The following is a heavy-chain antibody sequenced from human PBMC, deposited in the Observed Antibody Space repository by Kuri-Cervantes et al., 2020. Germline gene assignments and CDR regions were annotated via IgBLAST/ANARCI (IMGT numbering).Heavy chain of an antibody. CDR3: ARGITRPRGYFDL. J-gene: IGHJ2*01. D-gene: IGHD3-10*01. CDR2: INHSGST. CDR1: GGSISSSSYY. V-gene: IGHV4-39*07. Sequence: SETLSLTCTVSGGSISSSSYYWSWIRQPPGKGLEWIGEINHSGSTNYNPSLKSRVTISVDTSKNQFSLKLSSVTAADTAVYYCARGITRPRGYFDLWGRGTLVTVSS.